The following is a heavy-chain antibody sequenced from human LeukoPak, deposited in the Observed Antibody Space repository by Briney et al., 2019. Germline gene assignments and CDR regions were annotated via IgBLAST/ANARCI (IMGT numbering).Heavy chain of an antibody. CDR2: INPNSGGT. D-gene: IGHD3-10*01. J-gene: IGHJ4*02. CDR1: GYTFTDYY. Sequence: GASVKVSCKASGYTFTDYYMHWVRQAPGQGLEWMGWINPNSGGTNYAQKFQGRVTMTRDTTISTAYMELSRLRSDDTAVYYCARDLEDYGSGPPSGYWGQGTLVTVSS. CDR3: ARDLEDYGSGPPSGY. V-gene: IGHV1-2*02.